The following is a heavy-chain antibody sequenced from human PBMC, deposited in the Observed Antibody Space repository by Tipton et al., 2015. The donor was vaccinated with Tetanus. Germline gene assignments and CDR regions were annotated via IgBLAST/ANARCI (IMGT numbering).Heavy chain of an antibody. V-gene: IGHV3-23*01. Sequence: SLRLSCAASGFTFKSYTMNWVRQAPGNGLEWVAAISGSRLTPYYADSVKGRFTISRDNSKNTLSLQLNSLRADDTAVYYCARSEQQLVRGYYYYYYMDVWGKGTTVTVSS. J-gene: IGHJ6*03. CDR2: ISGSRLTP. CDR3: ARSEQQLVRGYYYYYYMDV. CDR1: GFTFKSYT. D-gene: IGHD6-13*01.